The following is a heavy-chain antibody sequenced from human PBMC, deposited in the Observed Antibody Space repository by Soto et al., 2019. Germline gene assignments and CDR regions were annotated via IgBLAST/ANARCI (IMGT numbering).Heavy chain of an antibody. Sequence: ASVKVSCKVSGYTLTELSIHWVRQAPGEGLEWMGGFDLENGETIYAQRFQGRVTMTEESSADTPYMELSSLRSEDTAVYYCAIKVRRSNQFAHWGQGTMAPFSS. J-gene: IGHJ4*02. CDR2: FDLENGET. D-gene: IGHD3-10*01. CDR1: GYTLTELS. V-gene: IGHV1-24*01. CDR3: AIKVRRSNQFAH.